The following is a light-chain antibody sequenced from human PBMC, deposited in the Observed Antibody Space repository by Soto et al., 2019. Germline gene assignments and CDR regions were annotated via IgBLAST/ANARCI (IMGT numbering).Light chain of an antibody. V-gene: IGLV1-40*01. J-gene: IGLJ1*01. CDR1: SPNIGAGYD. Sequence: QSVLTQPPSVSGAPGQRVTISCTGSSPNIGAGYDVHWYQQLPGTAPKLLIYGNSNRPSGVPDRFSGSKSGTSASLAITGLQAEDEADYYCQSYDSSLSVGVFGTGTKLTVL. CDR2: GNS. CDR3: QSYDSSLSVGV.